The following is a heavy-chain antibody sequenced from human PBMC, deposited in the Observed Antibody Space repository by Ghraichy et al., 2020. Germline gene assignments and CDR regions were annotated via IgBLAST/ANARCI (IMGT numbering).Heavy chain of an antibody. CDR2: VYSSRRA. D-gene: IGHD2-2*01. CDR3: ARNRHTHAFYYFDS. J-gene: IGHJ4*02. V-gene: IGHV4-4*09. Sequence: SETLSLSCSVSGASIHPYYWSWIRQTPGEGLEWIGYVYSSRRANYNPSFRSRATISVDTSKNQFSLTMNSVTAADTAVYYCARNRHTHAFYYFDSWSQGSLVTVSS. CDR1: GASIHPYY.